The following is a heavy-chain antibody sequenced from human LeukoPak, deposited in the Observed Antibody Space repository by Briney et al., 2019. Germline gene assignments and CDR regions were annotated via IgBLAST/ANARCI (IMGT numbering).Heavy chain of an antibody. CDR3: ATHSQGSGSPGS. CDR1: GGTFSSYA. V-gene: IGHV1-69*13. Sequence: SVKASCKASGGTFSSYAISWVRQAPGQGLEWMGGIIPIFGTADYAQRFQGRVTITADESTSTAYMELSSLRSEDTAVYYCATHSQGSGSPGSWGQGTLVTVSS. J-gene: IGHJ4*02. CDR2: IIPIFGTA. D-gene: IGHD1-26*01.